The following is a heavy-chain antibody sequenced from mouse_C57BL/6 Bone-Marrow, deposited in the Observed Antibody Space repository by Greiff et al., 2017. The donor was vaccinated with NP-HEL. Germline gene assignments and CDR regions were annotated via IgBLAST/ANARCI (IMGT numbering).Heavy chain of an antibody. CDR2: IHPSDSDT. CDR1: GYTFTSYW. V-gene: IGHV1-74*01. J-gene: IGHJ4*01. CDR3: AILLWYHAMDY. D-gene: IGHD2-1*01. Sequence: QVQLKQPGAELVKPGASVKVSCKASGYTFTSYWMHWVKQRPGQGLEWIGRIHPSDSDTNYNQKFKGKATLTVDKSSSTAYMQLSSLTSEDSAVYYCAILLWYHAMDYWGQGTSVTVSS.